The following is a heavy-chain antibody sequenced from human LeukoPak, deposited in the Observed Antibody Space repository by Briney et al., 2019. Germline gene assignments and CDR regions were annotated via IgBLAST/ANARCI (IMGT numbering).Heavy chain of an antibody. J-gene: IGHJ4*02. V-gene: IGHV3-53*01. CDR1: GFTVSSNS. D-gene: IGHD6-13*01. CDR3: ARDLMGIAYRGAFYY. CDR2: IYSDNT. Sequence: GGSLRLSCTVSGFTVSSNSMSWVRQAPGKGLEWVSFIYSDNTHYSDSVKGRFTISRDNAKNSLYLQMNSLRAEDTAVYYCARDLMGIAYRGAFYYWGQGTLVTVSS.